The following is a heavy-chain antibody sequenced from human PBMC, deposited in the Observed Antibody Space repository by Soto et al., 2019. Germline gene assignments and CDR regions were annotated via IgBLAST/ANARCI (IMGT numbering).Heavy chain of an antibody. J-gene: IGHJ6*03. V-gene: IGHV1-2*04. D-gene: IGHD5-12*01. CDR2: INPNSGAT. Sequence: QVQLVQSGAEVRKPGVSVTVSCRTSGDTFSDYYIHWVRQAPGQGLEWMGWINPNSGATNYAQKFRGWVTMTRDTSIRTVYMQLSRLRSDDTAVYYCARESGGATATLDYYYFYMDVWGTGTTVTVSS. CDR1: GDTFSDYY. CDR3: ARESGGATATLDYYYFYMDV.